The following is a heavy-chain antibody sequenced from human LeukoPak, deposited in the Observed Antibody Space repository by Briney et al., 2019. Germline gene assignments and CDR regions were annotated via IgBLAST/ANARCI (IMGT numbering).Heavy chain of an antibody. CDR1: GGSFSDYY. D-gene: IGHD3-10*01. CDR2: INHSGST. V-gene: IGHV4-34*01. CDR3: ARHRANWFDP. Sequence: SETLSLTCAIYGGSFSDYYWTWIRQPPGKGLEWIGEINHSGSTNYNPSLKSRVTISVDTSRNQFSLKVSSVTAADTAVYYCARHRANWFDPWGQGTLVIVSS. J-gene: IGHJ5*02.